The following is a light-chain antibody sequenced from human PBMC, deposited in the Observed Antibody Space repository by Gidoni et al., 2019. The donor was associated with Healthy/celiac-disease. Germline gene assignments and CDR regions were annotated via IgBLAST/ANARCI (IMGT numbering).Light chain of an antibody. CDR1: QSVSSSY. CDR3: QQYGSSRALT. J-gene: IGKJ4*01. Sequence: DIVLTQSQGTLSLSPGERATLSCRASQSVSSSYLAWYQQKPGQAPRLLIYGASSRATGIPDRFSGSGSGTDFTLTISRLEPEDFAVYYCQQYGSSRALTFGGGTKVEIK. V-gene: IGKV3-20*01. CDR2: GAS.